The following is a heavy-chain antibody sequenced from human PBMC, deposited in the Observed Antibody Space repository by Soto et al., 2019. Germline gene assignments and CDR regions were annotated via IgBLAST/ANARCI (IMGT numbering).Heavy chain of an antibody. CDR2: IYYSGST. D-gene: IGHD4-4*01. V-gene: IGHV4-31*03. J-gene: IGHJ6*03. Sequence: QVQLQESGPGLVKPSQTLSLTCTVSGGSISSGGYYWSWIRQHPGKGLEWIGYIYYSGSTYYNPSLKSRVTISVDTSKNQYYLKLSSVTAAETAVYYCARDGGYYSNLIYYYYMDVWCKGTTVTVSS. CDR1: GGSISSGGYY. CDR3: ARDGGYYSNLIYYYYMDV.